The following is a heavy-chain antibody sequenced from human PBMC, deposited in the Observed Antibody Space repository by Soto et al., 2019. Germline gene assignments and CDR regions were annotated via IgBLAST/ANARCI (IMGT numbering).Heavy chain of an antibody. CDR1: GYTFTSYG. J-gene: IGHJ4*02. CDR3: AXXSDXXXYYRLGY. Sequence: QVHLVQSGAEVKKPGASVTVSCKASGYTFTSYGINWVRQAPGQGLEWMGWISANNGNTNYAQKVQGRVTMTTDTSXSTAYMELRSLRSDDTAVYYCAXXSDXXXYYRLGYWGQGTLVTVSS. V-gene: IGHV1-18*01. D-gene: IGHD3-22*01. CDR2: ISANNGNT.